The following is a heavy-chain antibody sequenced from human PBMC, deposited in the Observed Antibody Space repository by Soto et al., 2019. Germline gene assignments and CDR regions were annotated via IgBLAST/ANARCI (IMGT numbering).Heavy chain of an antibody. V-gene: IGHV1-18*01. Sequence: ASVKVSCKASGYTFTSYGISWVRQAPGQGLEWMGWISAYNGNTNYAQKLQGRVTMTTDTSTSTAYMELRSLRSDDTAVYYCARDLVGDSSGYNPYGMDVWGQGTTVTVSS. D-gene: IGHD3-22*01. J-gene: IGHJ6*02. CDR3: ARDLVGDSSGYNPYGMDV. CDR1: GYTFTSYG. CDR2: ISAYNGNT.